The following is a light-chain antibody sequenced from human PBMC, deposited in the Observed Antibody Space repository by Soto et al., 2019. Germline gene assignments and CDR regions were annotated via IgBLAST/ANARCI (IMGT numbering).Light chain of an antibody. Sequence: QSALTQPASVSGSPGQSITISCTGTSSDVGTYDYVSWHQQHPGKAPKLIIYDVNNRPSGVSSRFSGSKSGNTASLTISGLQAEDVADYYCCSFSTSGTHVFGTGTKLTVL. CDR2: DVN. J-gene: IGLJ1*01. CDR1: SSDVGTYDY. CDR3: CSFSTSGTHV. V-gene: IGLV2-14*01.